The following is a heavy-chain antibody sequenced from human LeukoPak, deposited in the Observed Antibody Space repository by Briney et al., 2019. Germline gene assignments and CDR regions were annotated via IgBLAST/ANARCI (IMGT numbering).Heavy chain of an antibody. J-gene: IGHJ4*02. D-gene: IGHD5-18*01. CDR2: INPNSGGT. V-gene: IGHV1-2*02. CDR1: GYTFTGYY. CDR3: ARENSGYSYGLDY. Sequence: ASVKVSCKASGYTFTGYYMHWVRQVPGQGLEGMGWINPNSGGTNYAQKFQGRVTMTRDTSISTAYMELSRLRSDDTAVYYCARENSGYSYGLDYWGQGTLVTVSS.